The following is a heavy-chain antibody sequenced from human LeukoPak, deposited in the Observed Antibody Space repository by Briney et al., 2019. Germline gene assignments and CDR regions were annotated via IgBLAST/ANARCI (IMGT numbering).Heavy chain of an antibody. D-gene: IGHD1-26*01. J-gene: IGHJ4*02. V-gene: IGHV4-59*01. Sequence: PSETLSLNCTVYTVSISSFYWSWIPQPPGQGLVWIGYIYYSGSTKYNPSLKSRATISVETSKKQCALRLNSVTASDTAVYYWAGDAAATFDYWGQGTLVTVSS. CDR3: AGDAAATFDY. CDR2: IYYSGST. CDR1: TVSISSFY.